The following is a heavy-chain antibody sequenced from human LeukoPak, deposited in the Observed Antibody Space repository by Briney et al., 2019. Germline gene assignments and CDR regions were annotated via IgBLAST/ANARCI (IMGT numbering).Heavy chain of an antibody. Sequence: GGSLRLSCAASGFTVSSNYMSWVRQAPGKGLEWVSVIYSGGNTYYADSVKGRFTISRDNSKNTLYLQMNSLRAEDTAVYYCARDPRYCSGGSCYRHFDYWGQGTLVTVSS. CDR2: IYSGGNT. CDR3: ARDPRYCSGGSCYRHFDY. D-gene: IGHD2-15*01. J-gene: IGHJ4*02. CDR1: GFTVSSNY. V-gene: IGHV3-53*01.